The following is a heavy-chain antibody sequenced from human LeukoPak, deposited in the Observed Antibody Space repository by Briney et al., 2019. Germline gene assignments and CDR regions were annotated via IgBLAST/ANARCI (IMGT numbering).Heavy chain of an antibody. D-gene: IGHD3-22*01. CDR3: ARGPRYYYDSSGYYSPRH. CDR2: ISAYNGNT. Sequence: ASVKVSCKASGYTFTSYGIRWVRQAPGQGLEWMGWISAYNGNTNYAQKLQGRVTMTTDTSTSTAYMELRSLRSEDTAVYYCARGPRYYYDSSGYYSPRHWGQGTLVTVSS. CDR1: GYTFTSYG. V-gene: IGHV1-18*01. J-gene: IGHJ1*01.